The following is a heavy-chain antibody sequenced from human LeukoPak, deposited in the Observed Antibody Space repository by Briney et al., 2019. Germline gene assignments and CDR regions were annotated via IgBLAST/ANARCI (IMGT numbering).Heavy chain of an antibody. CDR3: ARTYMTSARFDP. J-gene: IGHJ5*02. CDR1: GGSVNSGGYY. CDR2: IHYSGST. Sequence: SASTSLTCTVTGGSVNSGGYYWGWIRQHPGKGLEWIGYIHYSGSTYYNPSLKSRVTISVDTSKNQFSLKLRYVTAADTAVYYCARTYMTSARFDPWGQGTLVTVSS. D-gene: IGHD2-21*02. V-gene: IGHV4-31*03.